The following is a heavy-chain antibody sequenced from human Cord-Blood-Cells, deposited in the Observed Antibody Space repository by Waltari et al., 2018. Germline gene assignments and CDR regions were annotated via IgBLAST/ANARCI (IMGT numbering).Heavy chain of an antibody. CDR1: GFTFRSYG. CDR2: IRYDGSNK. Sequence: QVQLVESGGGVVQPGGSLRLSWAASGFTFRSYGTPWVRQAPGKGLEWVAFIRYDGSNKYYADSVKGRFTISRDNSKNTLYLQMNSLRAEDTAVYYCAKETIFGVVLDYWGQGTLVTVSS. V-gene: IGHV3-30*02. D-gene: IGHD3-3*01. CDR3: AKETIFGVVLDY. J-gene: IGHJ4*02.